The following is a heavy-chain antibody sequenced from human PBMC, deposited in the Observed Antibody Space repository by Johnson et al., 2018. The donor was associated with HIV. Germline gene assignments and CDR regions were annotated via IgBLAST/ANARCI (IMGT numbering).Heavy chain of an antibody. CDR3: AKDWAYSSSWYDEGLAFDI. Sequence: VQLVESGGGLVKPGGSLRLSCAASGFTFSSYAMHWVRQAPGKGLEYVSAISSNGGSTYYANSVKGGFTISRDNAKKSLYLQMNSLRAEDTAVYYCAKDWAYSSSWYDEGLAFDIWGQGTMVTVSS. CDR2: ISSNGGST. V-gene: IGHV3-64*01. D-gene: IGHD6-13*01. CDR1: GFTFSSYA. J-gene: IGHJ3*02.